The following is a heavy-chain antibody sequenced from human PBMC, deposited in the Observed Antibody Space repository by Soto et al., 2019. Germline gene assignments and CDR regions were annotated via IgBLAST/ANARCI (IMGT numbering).Heavy chain of an antibody. D-gene: IGHD3-3*01. V-gene: IGHV4-34*01. CDR1: GGSFSGYY. Sequence: SETLSLTCAVYGGSFSGYYWSWIRQPPGKGLEWIGEINHSGSTNYNPSLKSRVTISVDTSKNQFSLKLSSVTAADTAVYYCAREYYDFWSGYYFSYGMDVWGQGTTVTVSS. J-gene: IGHJ6*02. CDR2: INHSGST. CDR3: AREYYDFWSGYYFSYGMDV.